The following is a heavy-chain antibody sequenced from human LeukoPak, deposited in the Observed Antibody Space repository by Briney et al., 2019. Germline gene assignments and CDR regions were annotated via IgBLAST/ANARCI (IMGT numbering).Heavy chain of an antibody. Sequence: ASVKVSCKVSGDTLTKLMIHWVRQAPGKGLEWMGGFDPEDGETIYAQKFQGRVTMTEDTSTDTAYMELSSLRSEDTAVYYCATGVGAENYYFDYWGQGTLVTVSS. CDR1: GDTLTKLM. D-gene: IGHD1-26*01. V-gene: IGHV1-24*01. CDR2: FDPEDGET. J-gene: IGHJ4*02. CDR3: ATGVGAENYYFDY.